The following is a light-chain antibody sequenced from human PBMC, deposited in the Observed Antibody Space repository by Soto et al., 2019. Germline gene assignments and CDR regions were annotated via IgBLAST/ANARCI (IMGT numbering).Light chain of an antibody. CDR2: GGS. CDR3: QQRSSWPT. V-gene: IGKV3D-20*02. Sequence: EIVLTQSPGTLSLSPGERATLSCRASQSVTNSRLAWYQQKPGQAPKVLIYGGSNRATGIPDRFSGSGSGTDFTLTISRLEPEDFAVYYCQQRSSWPTFGGGTKVEIK. CDR1: QSVTNSR. J-gene: IGKJ4*01.